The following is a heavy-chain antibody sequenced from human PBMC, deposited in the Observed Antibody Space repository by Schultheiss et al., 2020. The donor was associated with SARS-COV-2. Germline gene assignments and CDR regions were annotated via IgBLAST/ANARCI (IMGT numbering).Heavy chain of an antibody. D-gene: IGHD6-19*01. CDR2: IKSKTDGGTT. V-gene: IGHV3-15*01. J-gene: IGHJ4*02. Sequence: GGSLRLSCAASGFTFSSYGMHWVRQAPGKGLEWVGRIKSKTDGGTTDYAAPVKGRFTISRDDSKNTLYLQMNSLKTEDTGVYYCTTVGNMAVSGGYWGQGTLVTVSS. CDR3: TTVGNMAVSGGY. CDR1: GFTFSSYG.